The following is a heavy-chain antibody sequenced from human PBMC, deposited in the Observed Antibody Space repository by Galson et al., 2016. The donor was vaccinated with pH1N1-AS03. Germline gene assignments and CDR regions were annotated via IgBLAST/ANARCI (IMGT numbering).Heavy chain of an antibody. CDR3: ARLRVVVVPAALGGSDYFDS. Sequence: LRLSCAASGFTVSSNYMSWVRQAPGKGLEWVSVIYSGGITYYADSVKGRFTISRDSSKNTLYLQMNSLRAEDTAVYYCARLRVVVVPAALGGSDYFDSWGQGTLVTISS. CDR1: GFTVSSNY. J-gene: IGHJ4*02. V-gene: IGHV3-53*01. D-gene: IGHD2-2*01. CDR2: IYSGGIT.